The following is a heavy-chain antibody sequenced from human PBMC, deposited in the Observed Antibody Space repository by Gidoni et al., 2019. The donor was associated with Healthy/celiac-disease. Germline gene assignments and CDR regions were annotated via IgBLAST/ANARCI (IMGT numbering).Heavy chain of an antibody. J-gene: IGHJ6*04. CDR3: AKDPVLRYFDWLGV. Sequence: TISRDNSKNTLYLQMNSLRAEDTAVYYCAKDPVLRYFDWLGVWGKGTTVTVSS. D-gene: IGHD3-9*01. V-gene: IGHV3-23*01.